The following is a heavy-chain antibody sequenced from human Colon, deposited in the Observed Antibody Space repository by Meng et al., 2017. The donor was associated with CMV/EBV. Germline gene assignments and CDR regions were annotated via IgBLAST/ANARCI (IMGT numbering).Heavy chain of an antibody. Sequence: GGSLRLSCAASGFTFSSYEMTWVRQAPGKGLEWVAGGNGDGSQTFHADSVKGRFTISRDNTKNTVYLQMNSLRAEDTATYYCSPVDDYWGRGTLVTVSS. CDR2: GNGDGSQT. D-gene: IGHD6-19*01. V-gene: IGHV3-74*01. J-gene: IGHJ4*02. CDR1: GFTFSSYE. CDR3: SPVDDY.